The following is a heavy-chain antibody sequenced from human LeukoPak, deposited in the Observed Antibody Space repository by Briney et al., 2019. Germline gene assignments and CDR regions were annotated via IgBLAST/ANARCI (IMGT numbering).Heavy chain of an antibody. Sequence: SVKVSCKASGDTFNNYAISWVRQAPGQGLEWMGGIIPIFGTTNYAQKFQGRVTITADKSTNTAYMELNSLRSDDTAVYYCARWAYGSGSYYFDYWGQGTLVTVSS. D-gene: IGHD3-10*01. CDR2: IIPIFGTT. V-gene: IGHV1-69*06. J-gene: IGHJ4*02. CDR3: ARWAYGSGSYYFDY. CDR1: GDTFNNYA.